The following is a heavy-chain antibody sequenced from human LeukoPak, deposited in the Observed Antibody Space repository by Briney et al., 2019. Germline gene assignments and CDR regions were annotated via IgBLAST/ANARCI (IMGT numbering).Heavy chain of an antibody. V-gene: IGHV3-66*01. J-gene: IGHJ4*02. Sequence: PGGSLRLSCAAYGVTVGNNYMNWVRQAPGKGLEWVSLIYSGGTTHYADSVKGRFTISRDNSKNTLYLQMNSLRVDDTAVYYCARDPPAVAANTYGWGQGTLVTVSS. CDR2: IYSGGTT. CDR1: GVTVGNNY. D-gene: IGHD6-6*01. CDR3: ARDPPAVAANTYG.